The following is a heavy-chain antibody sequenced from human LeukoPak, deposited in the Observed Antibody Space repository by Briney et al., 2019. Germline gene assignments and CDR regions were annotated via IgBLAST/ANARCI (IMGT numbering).Heavy chain of an antibody. CDR2: IIPIFGTA. V-gene: IGHV1-69*13. J-gene: IGHJ3*02. D-gene: IGHD3-10*01. Sequence: ASLKVSCKASGGTLSSYFFSWGRKAPGQGLGWIGGIIPIFGTANYAQKFQGRVTITADESTSTAYMELSSLRSEDTAVYYCARRVKAVRGVHDAFDIWAKGQWSPSLQ. CDR3: ARRVKAVRGVHDAFDI. CDR1: GGTLSSYF.